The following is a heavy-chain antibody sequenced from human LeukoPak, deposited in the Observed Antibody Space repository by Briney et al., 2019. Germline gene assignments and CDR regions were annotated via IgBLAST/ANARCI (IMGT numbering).Heavy chain of an antibody. Sequence: KPSETLSLTCTVSGGSINSYYWSWIRQPPGKGLEWIGYIYYSGSTNYNPSLKSRVTISVDTSNNKFSLKLTSLTAADTAVYYCVRLLSAGSPAFDIWGQGTMVTVSS. J-gene: IGHJ3*02. V-gene: IGHV4-59*08. D-gene: IGHD2/OR15-2a*01. CDR1: GGSINSYY. CDR3: VRLLSAGSPAFDI. CDR2: IYYSGST.